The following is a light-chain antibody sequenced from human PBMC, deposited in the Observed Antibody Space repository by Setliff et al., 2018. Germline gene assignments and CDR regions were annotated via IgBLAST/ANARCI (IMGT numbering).Light chain of an antibody. CDR3: SSFTLTTKGVV. CDR2: EVN. Sequence: QSVLTQPPSASGSPGQSVTISCTGTSSDIGGYKYVSWYQQHPGKAPKLMIYEVNKRPSGVPDRFSGSKSGNTASLTVSGLQAEDEADFYCSSFTLTTKGVVLGGGTKVTVL. V-gene: IGLV2-8*01. J-gene: IGLJ3*02. CDR1: SSDIGGYKY.